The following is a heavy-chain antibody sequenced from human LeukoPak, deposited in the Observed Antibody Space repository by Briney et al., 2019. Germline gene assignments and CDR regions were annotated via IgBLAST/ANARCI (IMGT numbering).Heavy chain of an antibody. J-gene: IGHJ6*04. D-gene: IGHD3-16*01. CDR1: GFTVSSNY. CDR3: ARVSYGNWDSWDYYYGMDV. CDR2: IYSGDNT. Sequence: GGSLRLSCAASGFTVSSNYMSWVRQAPGKGLEWVSLIYSGDNTYYANSVKGRLIISRDNYKKKLYLPMTSLRAADTAVYYCARVSYGNWDSWDYYYGMDVWGKGTTVTVSS. V-gene: IGHV3-53*01.